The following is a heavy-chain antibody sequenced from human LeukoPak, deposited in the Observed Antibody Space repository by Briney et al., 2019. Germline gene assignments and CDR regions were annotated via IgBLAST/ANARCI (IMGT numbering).Heavy chain of an antibody. CDR3: AREYSSGWYQIDY. D-gene: IGHD6-19*01. V-gene: IGHV3-72*01. CDR1: GFTFSTYA. Sequence: PGGSLRLSCAASGFTFSTYAMHWVRQAPGKGLEWVGRIRNKANSYTTEYAASVKGRFTISRDDSKNSLYLQMNSLKTEDTAVYYCAREYSSGWYQIDYWGQGTLVTVSS. CDR2: IRNKANSYTT. J-gene: IGHJ4*02.